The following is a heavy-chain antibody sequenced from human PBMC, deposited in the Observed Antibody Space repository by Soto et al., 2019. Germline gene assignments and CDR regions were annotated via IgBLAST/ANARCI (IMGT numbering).Heavy chain of an antibody. CDR2: MNPNSANT. V-gene: IGHV1-8*01. CDR3: ARRATSGTLNWFDP. D-gene: IGHD1-1*01. Sequence: ASVKVSCKASGYTFSNHDISWLRQAPGQGPEWMGWMNPNSANTGYAQKFRGRVTMTRNTSISTAYMELSSLRSNDTALYYCARRATSGTLNWFDPWGQGTLVTVSS. J-gene: IGHJ5*02. CDR1: GYTFSNHD.